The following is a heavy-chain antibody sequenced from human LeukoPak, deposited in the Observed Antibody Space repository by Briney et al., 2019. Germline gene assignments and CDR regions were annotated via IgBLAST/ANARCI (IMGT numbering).Heavy chain of an antibody. CDR2: ISGSGGST. V-gene: IGHV3-23*01. J-gene: IGHJ4*02. Sequence: GGSLRLSCAASGFTFSSYAMSWVRQAPGKGLEWVSAISGSGGSTYYADSVKGRFTISRDNSKNTLYLQMNSLRAEDTAVYYCARDEWELGYFDYWGQGALVTVSS. D-gene: IGHD1-26*01. CDR3: ARDEWELGYFDY. CDR1: GFTFSSYA.